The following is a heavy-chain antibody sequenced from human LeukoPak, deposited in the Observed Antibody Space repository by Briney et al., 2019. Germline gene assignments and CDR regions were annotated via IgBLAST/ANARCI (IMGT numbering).Heavy chain of an antibody. D-gene: IGHD2-15*01. CDR2: ISAYNGNT. CDR3: ARGSEDNWFDP. Sequence: VASVKVSCKASGYTFTIYGISWVRQAPGQGREWMGWISAYNGNTNYAQKLQGRVTITTDTSTSTAYMELRSLRSDDTAVYYCARGSEDNWFDPWGQGTLVTVSS. CDR1: GYTFTIYG. V-gene: IGHV1-18*04. J-gene: IGHJ5*02.